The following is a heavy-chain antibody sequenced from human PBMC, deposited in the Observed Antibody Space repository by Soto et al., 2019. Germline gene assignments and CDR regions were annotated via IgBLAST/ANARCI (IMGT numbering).Heavy chain of an antibody. CDR2: INGGNGDT. CDR1: EYFTSYG. D-gene: IGHD6-19*01. J-gene: IGHJ4*02. CDR3: ARSGKACITVACPIDY. V-gene: IGHV1-3*01. Sequence: QVQLVQSGAEMKKPGASVKVSCKASEYFTSYGMNWVRQAPGQRLEWMGWINGGNGDTKYSQKFQGRVTITRDTSASTAYMELSSLRSEDTAVYYCARSGKACITVACPIDYWGQGTLVTVSS.